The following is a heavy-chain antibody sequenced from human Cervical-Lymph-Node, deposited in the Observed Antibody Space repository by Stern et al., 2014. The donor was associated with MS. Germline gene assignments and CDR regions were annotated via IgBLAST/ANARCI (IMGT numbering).Heavy chain of an antibody. D-gene: IGHD3-22*01. CDR3: ARLDTSGYFYYDMDV. CDR1: GGTFSTYV. J-gene: IGHJ6*02. CDR2: IPLIFETT. Sequence: QVQLVQSGAEVKKPGSSVKVSCKASGGTFSTYVINWVRQAPGQGLEWMGGIPLIFETTNYAQKVQGRVTITADESTSTVDMELSSLRSEDTAVYYCARLDTSGYFYYDMDVWGQGTTVTVSS. V-gene: IGHV1-69*01.